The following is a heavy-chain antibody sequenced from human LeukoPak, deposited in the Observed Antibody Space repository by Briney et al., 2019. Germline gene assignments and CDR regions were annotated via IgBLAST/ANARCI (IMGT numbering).Heavy chain of an antibody. V-gene: IGHV4-4*07. CDR3: AREADRYDFWSGYYSWFDY. CDR2: IYTSGST. J-gene: IGHJ4*02. CDR1: GGSISSYY. D-gene: IGHD3-3*01. Sequence: SENLSLTCTVSGGSISSYYWSWIRQPAGKGLEWIGRIYTSGSTNYNPSLKSRVTMSVDTSKNQFSLKLSSVTAADTAVYYCAREADRYDFWSGYYSWFDYWGQGTLVTVSS.